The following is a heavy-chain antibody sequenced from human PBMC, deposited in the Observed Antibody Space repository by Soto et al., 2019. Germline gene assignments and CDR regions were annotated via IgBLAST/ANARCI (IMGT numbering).Heavy chain of an antibody. CDR1: GYTFTKYY. D-gene: IGHD3-10*02. V-gene: IGHV1-46*01. Sequence: VQLVQSGAEVKEPGASVKVSCQASGYTFTKYYLHWGRQAPGQGLEWMGLINPSVGTTNYAQEFHGRVNMTRDTSTSTDYMELSSLRSEDTAVYYCASEGNKYGAAGMFVWGHGTLVTVSS. CDR2: INPSVGTT. J-gene: IGHJ4*01. CDR3: ASEGNKYGAAGMFV.